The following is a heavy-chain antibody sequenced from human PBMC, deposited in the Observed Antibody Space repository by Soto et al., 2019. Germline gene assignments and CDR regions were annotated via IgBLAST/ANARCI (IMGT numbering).Heavy chain of an antibody. CDR2: IWYDGRKE. CDR3: ARDRWIVSTITSFDY. D-gene: IGHD5-12*01. V-gene: IGHV3-33*01. J-gene: IGHJ4*02. CDR1: GFTFSTYG. Sequence: PGGSLRLSCSASGFTFSTYGMHWVRQAPGKGLEWVALIWYDGRKEDYADSVKGRFTISRDNSKNTLYLQMNSLRAEDTAVYYCARDRWIVSTITSFDYWGQGTPVTVS.